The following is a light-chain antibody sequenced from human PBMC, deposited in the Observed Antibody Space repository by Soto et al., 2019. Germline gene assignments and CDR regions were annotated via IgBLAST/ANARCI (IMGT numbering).Light chain of an antibody. V-gene: IGLV2-23*01. CDR2: DDN. CDR3: SSDAGRITLV. CDR1: RSDVGGYNL. Sequence: QSGLTQTASVSGSPGQSITMSCTGSRSDVGGYNLVSWYQQHPGKAPKLLISDDNKRPSGVSDRFSGSKSGKTSSLTISGLQGEDEGYYYCSSDAGRITLVFGGGTKLTVL. J-gene: IGLJ2*01.